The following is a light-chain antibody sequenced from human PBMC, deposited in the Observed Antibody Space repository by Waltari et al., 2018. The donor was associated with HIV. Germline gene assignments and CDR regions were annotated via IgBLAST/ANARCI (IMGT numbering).Light chain of an antibody. CDR1: SSDVGGYNY. Sequence: QSALTQPRSVSGSPGQSVTISCTGTSSDVGGYNYVSWYQHHPNKGPKLLIYVVNKRPSGVPDRFSGSKSGNTASLTISGLQAEDEADYYCCSYADTYFVLFGGRTKLTVL. V-gene: IGLV2-11*01. CDR3: CSYADTYFVL. J-gene: IGLJ2*01. CDR2: VVN.